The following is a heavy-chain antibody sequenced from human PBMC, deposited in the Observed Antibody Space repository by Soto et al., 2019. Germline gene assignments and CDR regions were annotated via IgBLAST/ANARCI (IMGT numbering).Heavy chain of an antibody. CDR2: IIPIFGTA. D-gene: IGHD3-22*01. CDR3: ARGWGYDSTDYYYAY. J-gene: IGHJ4*02. CDR1: GGSFNRHT. V-gene: IGHV1-69*01. Sequence: QVQLVQSGAEVRKPGSSVRVSCKASGGSFNRHTISWVRQAPGQGLEWMGGIIPIFGTANHSQKFQGRVTIIADESKITVYMELSSLRSDDTAIYYCARGWGYDSTDYYYAYWGQGTLVIVSS.